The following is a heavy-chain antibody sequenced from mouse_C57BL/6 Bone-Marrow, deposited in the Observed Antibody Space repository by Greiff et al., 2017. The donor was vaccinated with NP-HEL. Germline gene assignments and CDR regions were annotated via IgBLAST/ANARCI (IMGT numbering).Heavy chain of an antibody. D-gene: IGHD2-2*01. Sequence: DVQLVESGGDLVKPGGSLKLSCAASGFTFSSYGMSWVRQTPDKRLEWVATISSGGSYTYYPDSVKGRFTISRDNAKNTLYLQMSSLKSEDTAMYYCARHEDYGYDEYYFDYWGQGTTLTVSS. V-gene: IGHV5-6*01. CDR1: GFTFSSYG. CDR2: ISSGGSYT. CDR3: ARHEDYGYDEYYFDY. J-gene: IGHJ2*01.